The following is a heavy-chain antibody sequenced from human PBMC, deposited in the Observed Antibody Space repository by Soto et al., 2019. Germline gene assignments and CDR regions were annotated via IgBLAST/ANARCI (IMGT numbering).Heavy chain of an antibody. J-gene: IGHJ6*03. D-gene: IGHD6-13*01. CDR1: GGTFSSYT. CDR3: ARDTAMAAAGLYYMEV. V-gene: IGHV1-69*04. CDR2: IIPILGIA. Sequence: SVKVSCKASGGTFSSYTISWVRQAPGQGLEWMGRIIPILGIANYAQKFQGRVTITADKSTSTAYMELSSLRSEDTAVYYCARDTAMAAAGLYYMEVWGKGTTVTVSS.